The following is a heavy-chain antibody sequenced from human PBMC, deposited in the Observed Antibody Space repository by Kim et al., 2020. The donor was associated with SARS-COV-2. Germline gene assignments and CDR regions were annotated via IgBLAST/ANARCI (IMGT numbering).Heavy chain of an antibody. J-gene: IGHJ2*01. CDR1: GFTFDDYA. D-gene: IGHD3-22*01. V-gene: IGHV3-9*01. CDR3: AKDIYYDSSGHNIGWYFDL. CDR2: ISWNSGSI. Sequence: GGSLRLSCAASGFTFDDYAMHWVRQAPGKGLEWVSGISWNSGSIGYADSVKGRFTISRDNAKNSLYLQMNSLRAEDTALYYCAKDIYYDSSGHNIGWYFDLWGRGTLVTVSS.